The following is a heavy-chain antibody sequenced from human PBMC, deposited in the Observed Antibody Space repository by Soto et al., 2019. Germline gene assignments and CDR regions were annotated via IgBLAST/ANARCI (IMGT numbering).Heavy chain of an antibody. CDR2: INSGNGKT. CDR3: AREWAERTVFGVLNPSFGMDA. CDR1: GYTFKAYA. D-gene: IGHD3-3*01. Sequence: QVQLVQSGAEVKKPGASVKVSCRGSGYTFKAYAMHWVRQAPGHRLEWMGWINSGNGKTKYSQKFQDRVTITSDTSAKTAYMELRSLGSEDTAVYYCAREWAERTVFGVLNPSFGMDAWGQGTTVTVSS. J-gene: IGHJ6*02. V-gene: IGHV1-3*01.